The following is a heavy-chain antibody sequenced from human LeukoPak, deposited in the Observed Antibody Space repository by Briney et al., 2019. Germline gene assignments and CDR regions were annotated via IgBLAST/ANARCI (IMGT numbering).Heavy chain of an antibody. Sequence: GESLKISCKGSEYSFTTYWIVWVRQMPGKGLEWMGIIYPGDSDTRYNPSFQGQVTISADKSISTAYLQWSSLKASDTAIYYCARHNREYASGSPLDYWGQGTLVTVSS. CDR1: EYSFTTYW. CDR3: ARHNREYASGSPLDY. D-gene: IGHD6-19*01. J-gene: IGHJ4*02. CDR2: IYPGDSDT. V-gene: IGHV5-51*01.